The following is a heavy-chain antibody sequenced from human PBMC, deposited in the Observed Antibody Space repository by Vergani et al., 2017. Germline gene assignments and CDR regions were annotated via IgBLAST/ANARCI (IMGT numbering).Heavy chain of an antibody. V-gene: IGHV3-66*02. CDR2: IYSGGST. CDR3: ARAPYPDA. CDR1: GSTFIRNY. D-gene: IGHD1-14*01. J-gene: IGHJ5*02. Sequence: EVQLVESGGGLVQPGGSLRLSWAAPGSTFIRNYMSWVRQAPGKGLCWVSVIYSGGSTYYADSVKGRFTISRDNSKNTLYLQMNSLRAEDTAVYYCARAPYPDAWGQGTLVTVSS.